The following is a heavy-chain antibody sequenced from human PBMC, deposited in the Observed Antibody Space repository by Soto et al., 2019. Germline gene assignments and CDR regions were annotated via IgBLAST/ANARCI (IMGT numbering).Heavy chain of an antibody. CDR2: ISTGSSYI. J-gene: IGHJ6*02. CDR3: AREYLEVATVPFHYSGMDV. D-gene: IGHD5-12*01. Sequence: KAGGSLRLSCAASGFTFSTYNMNWVRQAPGKGLEWVSSISTGSSYIYYADSVKGRFTISRDNAKSALYLQMNSLRAEDTAVYYCAREYLEVATVPFHYSGMDVWGQGTTVTVSS. CDR1: GFTFSTYN. V-gene: IGHV3-21*01.